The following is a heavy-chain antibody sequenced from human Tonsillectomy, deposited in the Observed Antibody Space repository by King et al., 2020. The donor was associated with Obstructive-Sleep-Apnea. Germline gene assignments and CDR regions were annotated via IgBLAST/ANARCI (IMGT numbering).Heavy chain of an antibody. J-gene: IGHJ5*02. D-gene: IGHD4-17*01. CDR3: ARDSTVDNWFDP. V-gene: IGHV1-2*02. Sequence: VQLVESGAEVKKPGASVKVSCKASGYTFNGYYIQWVRQAPGQGLEWMGWINPHSGGTNYAQKFQGRVSMTRDTSISTAYMELSRLRSDDTAVYYCARDSTVDNWFDPWGQGTLVTVSS. CDR1: GYTFNGYY. CDR2: INPHSGGT.